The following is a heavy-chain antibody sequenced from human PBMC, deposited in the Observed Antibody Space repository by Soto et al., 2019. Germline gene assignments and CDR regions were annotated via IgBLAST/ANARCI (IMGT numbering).Heavy chain of an antibody. Sequence: GGSLRLSCVASGFTFGSHGMHWVRQAPGKGLEWVANIKQDGSQNYYVDSVKGRFTTPRDNTKNSFYLQMNSLRAEDTAVYYCARDHINGWKFDYWGRGTPVTVSS. J-gene: IGHJ4*02. CDR2: IKQDGSQN. D-gene: IGHD6-19*01. CDR3: ARDHINGWKFDY. CDR1: GFTFGSHG. V-gene: IGHV3-7*01.